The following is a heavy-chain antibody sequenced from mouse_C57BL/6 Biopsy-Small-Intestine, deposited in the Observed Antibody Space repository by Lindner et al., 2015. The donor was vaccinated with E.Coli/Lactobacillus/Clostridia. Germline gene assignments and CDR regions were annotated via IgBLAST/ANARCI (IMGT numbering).Heavy chain of an antibody. D-gene: IGHD2-10*02. CDR2: IYYSGTI. J-gene: IGHJ4*01. CDR3: ARYGNYDAMDY. Sequence: VQLQESGPGLVKPSQTVFLTCTVTGISITTGNYRWSWIRQFPGSKLEWIGYIYYSGTITYNPSLTSRTTITRDTPKNQFFLEMNSLTAEDTATYYCARYGNYDAMDYWGQGTSVTVSS. CDR1: GISITTGNYR. V-gene: IGHV3-5*01.